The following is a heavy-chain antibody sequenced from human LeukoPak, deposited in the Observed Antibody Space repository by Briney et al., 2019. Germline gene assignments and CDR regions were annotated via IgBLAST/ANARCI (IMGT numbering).Heavy chain of an antibody. Sequence: ASVKVSCKASGGTFSSYAISWVRQAPGQGLEWMGGIIPIFGTASYAQKFQGRVTITADKSTSTAYMELSSLRSEDTAVYYCARAYATVTYYYYMDVWGKGTTVTVSS. J-gene: IGHJ6*03. CDR3: ARAYATVTYYYYMDV. CDR2: IIPIFGTA. D-gene: IGHD4-11*01. CDR1: GGTFSSYA. V-gene: IGHV1-69*06.